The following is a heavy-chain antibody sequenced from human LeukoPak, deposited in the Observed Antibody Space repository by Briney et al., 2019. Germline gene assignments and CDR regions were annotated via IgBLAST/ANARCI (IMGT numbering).Heavy chain of an antibody. V-gene: IGHV4-30-4*01. J-gene: IGHJ5*02. CDR2: IYYSGST. CDR3: ARDYYGSGSYFP. CDR1: GSSISSGDYY. D-gene: IGHD3-10*01. Sequence: SQTLSLTCTVSGSSISSGDYYWSWIRQPPGKGLEWIGYIYYSGSTYYNPSLKSRVTISVDTSKNQFSLKLSSVTAADTAVYNCARDYYGSGSYFPWGQGTLVTVSS.